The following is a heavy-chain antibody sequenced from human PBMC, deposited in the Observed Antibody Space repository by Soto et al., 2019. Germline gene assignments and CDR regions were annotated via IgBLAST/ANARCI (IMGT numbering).Heavy chain of an antibody. V-gene: IGHV4-59*12. CDR1: GGSISSYY. Sequence: PSETLSLTCTVSGGSISSYYWSWIRQPPGKGLEWIGYIYYSGSTNYNPSLKSRVTISVDTSKNQFSLKLSSVTAADTAVYYCARDYGDYERWFDPWGQGTQVTVSS. D-gene: IGHD4-17*01. J-gene: IGHJ5*02. CDR3: ARDYGDYERWFDP. CDR2: IYYSGST.